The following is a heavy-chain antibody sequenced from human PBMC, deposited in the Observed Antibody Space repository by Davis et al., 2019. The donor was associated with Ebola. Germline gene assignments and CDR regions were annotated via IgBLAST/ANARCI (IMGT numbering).Heavy chain of an antibody. CDR3: ARLVVVVGGSYWYFDL. CDR2: IYPGDSDT. Sequence: PGGSLRLSCKGSGYSFTSYWIGWVRQMPGKGLEWMGIIYPGDSDTRYSPSFQGQVTISADKSISTAYLQWSSLKASDTAMYYCARLVVVVGGSYWYFDLWGRGTLVTVSS. J-gene: IGHJ2*01. V-gene: IGHV5-51*01. CDR1: GYSFTSYW. D-gene: IGHD2-15*01.